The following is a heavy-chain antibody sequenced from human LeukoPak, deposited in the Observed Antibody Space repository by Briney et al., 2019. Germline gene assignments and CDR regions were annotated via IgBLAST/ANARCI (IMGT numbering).Heavy chain of an antibody. CDR2: IYYSGSS. Sequence: SETLSLTCTVSGGSINSNNYYWGWIRQPPGKGLEWIGGIYYSGSSYYNPSLKSRVTISVDTSNNQFSLKLNSVTAADTAVYYCARHRGHYYDNSGYYDYWGQGTLVTVSS. V-gene: IGHV4-39*01. CDR3: ARHRGHYYDNSGYYDY. CDR1: GGSINSNNYY. J-gene: IGHJ4*02. D-gene: IGHD3-22*01.